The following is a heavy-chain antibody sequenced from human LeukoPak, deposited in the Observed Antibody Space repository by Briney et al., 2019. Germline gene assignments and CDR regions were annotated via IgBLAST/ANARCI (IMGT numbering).Heavy chain of an antibody. CDR3: ARVGSRYSSSWSTFDY. V-gene: IGHV1-3*01. D-gene: IGHD6-13*01. CDR1: GYTFTSYA. CDR2: INAGNGNT. J-gene: IGHJ4*02. Sequence: ASVKVSCKASGYTFTSYAMHWVRQAPGQRLEWMGWINAGNGNTKYSQKFQGRVTITRDTSASTAYMELSSLRSEDTAVYYCARVGSRYSSSWSTFDYWGQGTLVTVSS.